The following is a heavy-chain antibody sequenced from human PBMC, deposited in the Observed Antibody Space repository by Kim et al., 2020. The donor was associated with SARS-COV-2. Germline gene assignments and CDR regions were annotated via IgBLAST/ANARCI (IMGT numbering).Heavy chain of an antibody. CDR1: GFTFSDYY. CDR3: ARVGYDYVWGSYRDYYYYYGTDV. CDR2: ISSSSSYT. D-gene: IGHD3-16*02. Sequence: GGSLRLSCAASGFTFSDYYMSWIRQAPGKGLEWVSYISSSSSYTNYADSVKGRFTISRDNAKNKLYLQMNSLRAEDTAGYYCARVGYDYVWGSYRDYYYYYGTDVWGQGTRVTVS. V-gene: IGHV3-11*05. J-gene: IGHJ6*02.